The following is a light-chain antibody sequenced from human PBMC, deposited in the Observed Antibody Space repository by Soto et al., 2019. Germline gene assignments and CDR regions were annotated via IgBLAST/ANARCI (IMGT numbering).Light chain of an antibody. CDR1: QSVRNSS. Sequence: EILLTQSPGTLSLSPGERATLSCRASQSVRNSSLAWYQQKPGQAPGLLIYGASGRATGIPDRFSGSGSGTDFTLTISRLEPEDFAVYYCQQYGSSPYTFGQGTKLEI. J-gene: IGKJ2*01. V-gene: IGKV3-20*01. CDR2: GAS. CDR3: QQYGSSPYT.